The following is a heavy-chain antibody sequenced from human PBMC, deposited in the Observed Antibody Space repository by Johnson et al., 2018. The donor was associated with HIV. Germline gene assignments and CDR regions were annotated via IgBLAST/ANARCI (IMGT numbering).Heavy chain of an antibody. J-gene: IGHJ3*02. Sequence: QVQLVESGGGVVQPGRSLRLSCAASGFTFSTFGMHWVRQAPGKGLEWVAFISHDGNKKYYADFLKGRFTISRDNAKNSLYLQMNSLRAEDTAVYYCASGAAVAGNAFDIWGQGTKVTVSS. CDR1: GFTFSTFG. D-gene: IGHD6-19*01. V-gene: IGHV3-30*03. CDR3: ASGAAVAGNAFDI. CDR2: ISHDGNKK.